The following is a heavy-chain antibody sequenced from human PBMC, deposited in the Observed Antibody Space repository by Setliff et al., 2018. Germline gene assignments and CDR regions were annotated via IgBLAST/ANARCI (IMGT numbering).Heavy chain of an antibody. CDR1: GDSFNNYA. CDR2: IIPMFGTP. D-gene: IGHD2-15*01. J-gene: IGHJ5*02. CDR3: ARSPAVLGIVYLDP. Sequence: GASVKVSCKASGDSFNNYAISWVRQAPGQGLEWMGGIIPMFGTPAYAQKFQDRVTITTDESTSTDYMELDSLRSEDTAVYYCARSPAVLGIVYLDPWGQGTLVTVSS. V-gene: IGHV1-69*05.